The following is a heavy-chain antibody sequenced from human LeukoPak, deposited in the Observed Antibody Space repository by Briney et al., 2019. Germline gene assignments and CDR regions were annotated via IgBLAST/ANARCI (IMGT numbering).Heavy chain of an antibody. CDR2: ISGSSGII. CDR1: GFTFNTYT. CDR3: ARASIAAAGAFDY. Sequence: GGSLRLSCAASGFTFNTYTMNWVRQAPGKGLEWVSYISGSSGIIDYADSVRGRFTISRDNAKNSLYLQMNSLRAEDTAVYYCARASIAAAGAFDYWGQGTLVTVSS. V-gene: IGHV3-48*01. D-gene: IGHD6-13*01. J-gene: IGHJ4*02.